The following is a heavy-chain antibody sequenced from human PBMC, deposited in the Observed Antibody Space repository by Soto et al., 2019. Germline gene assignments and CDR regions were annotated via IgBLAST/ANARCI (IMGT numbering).Heavy chain of an antibody. J-gene: IGHJ6*02. CDR3: AGLPGVLRYFDWQYYYYGMDV. D-gene: IGHD3-9*01. Sequence: ASVKVSCKASGGTFSSYAISWVRQAPGQGLEWMGGIIPIFGTANYAQKFQGRVTITADESTSTAYMELNSLRSEDTAVYYCAGLPGVLRYFDWQYYYYGMDVWGQGTTVTVSS. CDR2: IIPIFGTA. V-gene: IGHV1-69*13. CDR1: GGTFSSYA.